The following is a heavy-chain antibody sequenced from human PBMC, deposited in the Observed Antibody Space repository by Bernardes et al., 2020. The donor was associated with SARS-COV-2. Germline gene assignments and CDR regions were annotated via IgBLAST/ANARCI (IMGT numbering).Heavy chain of an antibody. CDR2: ISSSSSYT. Sequence: GGSLRLSCAASGFTFSDYYMSWIRQAPGKGLEWVSYISSSSSYTNYADSVKGRFTISRDNAKNSLYLQMNSLRAEDTAVYYCARVVRALYSPGSWFDPWGQGTLVTVSS. J-gene: IGHJ5*02. CDR1: GFTFSDYY. D-gene: IGHD3-16*01. V-gene: IGHV3-11*05. CDR3: ARVVRALYSPGSWFDP.